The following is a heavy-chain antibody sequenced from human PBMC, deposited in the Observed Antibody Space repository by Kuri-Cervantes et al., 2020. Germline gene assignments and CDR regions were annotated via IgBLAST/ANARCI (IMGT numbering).Heavy chain of an antibody. V-gene: IGHV1-8*01. CDR1: GYTFTSYD. CDR2: MNPNSGNT. J-gene: IGHJ5*02. CDR3: ARGRNSVGYDFWSGYYRVFDP. Sequence: ASVKVSCKASGYTFTSYDINWVRQATGQGLEWMGWMNPNSGNTGYAQKFQGRVTMTRNTSISTAYMELSSLRSEDTAVYYCARGRNSVGYDFWSGYYRVFDPWGQGTLVTVSS. D-gene: IGHD3-3*01.